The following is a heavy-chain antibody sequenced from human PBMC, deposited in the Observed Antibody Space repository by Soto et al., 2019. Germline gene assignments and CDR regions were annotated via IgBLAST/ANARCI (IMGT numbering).Heavy chain of an antibody. CDR3: ARGRTETTPDYFDY. J-gene: IGHJ4*02. V-gene: IGHV3-53*01. CDR1: GFTVSSNY. CDR2: IYSGGST. D-gene: IGHD4-17*01. Sequence: GGSLRLSCAASGFTVSSNYMSWVRQAPGKGLEWVSVIYSGGSTYYADSVKGRFTISRDNSKNTLYLQMNSLRAEDTAVYYCARGRTETTPDYFDYWGQGTLVTVSS.